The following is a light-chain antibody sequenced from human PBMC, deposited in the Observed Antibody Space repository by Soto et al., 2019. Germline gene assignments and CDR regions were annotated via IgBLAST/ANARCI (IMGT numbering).Light chain of an antibody. V-gene: IGLV2-14*01. Sequence: QSVLTQPASVSGSPGQSITISCTGTSSDVGGYNYVSWYQQHPGKAPKLMIYDVSTRPSGVSNRFSGSKSGNTASLAISGVQAEDEADYNCSSYTSSSTLYVFGTGTKVTVL. CDR3: SSYTSSSTLYV. CDR1: SSDVGGYNY. J-gene: IGLJ1*01. CDR2: DVS.